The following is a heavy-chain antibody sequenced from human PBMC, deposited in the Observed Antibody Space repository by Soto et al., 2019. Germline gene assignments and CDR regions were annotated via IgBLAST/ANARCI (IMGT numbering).Heavy chain of an antibody. CDR2: IWYDGSDK. D-gene: IGHD2-8*02. CDR3: ARASGPFDY. Sequence: QVQLVESGGGVVQPGRSLRLSCAASGFIFSTYGMHWVRQAPGKGLEWVAVIWYDGSDKYYADSVKGRFTISRDNSKNTLYLQLNSLRAEDTAVYYCARASGPFDYWGQGTLVTVSS. CDR1: GFIFSTYG. V-gene: IGHV3-33*01. J-gene: IGHJ4*02.